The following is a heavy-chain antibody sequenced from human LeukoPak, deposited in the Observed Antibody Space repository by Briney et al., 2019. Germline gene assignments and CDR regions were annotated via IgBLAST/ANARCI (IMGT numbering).Heavy chain of an antibody. CDR3: ARGRRRGIVVVITSAVDY. CDR2: MNPNSGNT. J-gene: IGHJ4*02. CDR1: GYTFTSYG. D-gene: IGHD3-22*01. Sequence: ASVKVSCKASGYTFTSYGINWVRQATGQGLEWMGWMNPNSGNTGYAQKFQGRVTMTRNTSISTAYMELSSLRSEDTAVYYCARGRRRGIVVVITSAVDYWGQGTLVTVSS. V-gene: IGHV1-8*02.